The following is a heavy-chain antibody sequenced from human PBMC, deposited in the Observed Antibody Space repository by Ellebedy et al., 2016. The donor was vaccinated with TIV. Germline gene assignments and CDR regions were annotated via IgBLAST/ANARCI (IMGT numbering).Heavy chain of an antibody. Sequence: ASVKVSXKASSYTLSNYGISWVRQGPGQGLEWMGWVNTHKGNTNYAPKFRGRLTLTIDTSTSTAYMELRSLGSDDTAVYYCTRDDRFSGTWYSAYFQYWGQGTLVTVSS. CDR1: SYTLSNYG. D-gene: IGHD1-26*01. V-gene: IGHV1-18*01. CDR3: TRDDRFSGTWYSAYFQY. J-gene: IGHJ1*01. CDR2: VNTHKGNT.